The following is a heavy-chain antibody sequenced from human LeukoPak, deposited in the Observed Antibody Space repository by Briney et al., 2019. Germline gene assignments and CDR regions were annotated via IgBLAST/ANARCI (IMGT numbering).Heavy chain of an antibody. D-gene: IGHD2-15*01. Sequence: SETLSLTCTVSGGSISSGGYYWSWIRQPPGKGLEWIGYIYHSGSTYYNPPLKSRVTISVDRSKNQFSLKLSSVTAADTAVYYCARSVAVGAAFDYWGQGTLVTVSS. J-gene: IGHJ4*02. V-gene: IGHV4-30-2*01. CDR1: GGSISSGGYY. CDR2: IYHSGST. CDR3: ARSVAVGAAFDY.